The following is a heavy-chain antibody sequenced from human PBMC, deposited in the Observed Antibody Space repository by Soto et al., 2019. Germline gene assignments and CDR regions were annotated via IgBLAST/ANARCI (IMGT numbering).Heavy chain of an antibody. D-gene: IGHD6-19*01. V-gene: IGHV3-9*01. CDR3: XXXXREYGSGWTYFDN. Sequence: EVQLVESGGGLVQPGRSLXLACAASGFTFDDYAMHWXRXGPGKGLEWVSGISWNSGRIDYAESVKGRFTISRDNAKKSLYLQMNXXRGEXTALXXXXXXXREYGSGWTYFDNWGQGTLVTVSS. J-gene: IGHJ4*02. CDR1: GFTFDDYA. CDR2: ISWNSGRI.